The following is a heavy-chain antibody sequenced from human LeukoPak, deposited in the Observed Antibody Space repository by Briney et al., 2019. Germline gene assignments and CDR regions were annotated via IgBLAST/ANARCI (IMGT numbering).Heavy chain of an antibody. V-gene: IGHV1-2*06. CDR1: GYTFTGYY. D-gene: IGHD6-13*01. CDR2: INPNSGGT. J-gene: IGHJ5*02. CDR3: ARDLVTSSSWYNWFDP. Sequence: GASVKVSCKASGYTFTGYYMHWVRQAPGQGLEWMGRINPNSGGTNYAQKFQGRVTMTRDTSISTAYTELSRLRSDDTAVYYCARDLVTSSSWYNWFDPWGQGTLVTVSS.